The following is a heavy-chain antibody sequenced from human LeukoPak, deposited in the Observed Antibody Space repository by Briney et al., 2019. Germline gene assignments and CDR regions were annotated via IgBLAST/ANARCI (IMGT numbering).Heavy chain of an antibody. V-gene: IGHV3-23*01. Sequence: GGSLRLSCAASGFTFSSSAMSWVRQAPGKGLEWVSTISGSGDRTYYADSMKGRFTISRDNSKNTLYLQMNSLRAEDTAVYYCAKATGLRLGELSSFDYWGQGTLVTVSS. CDR2: ISGSGDRT. CDR3: AKATGLRLGELSSFDY. J-gene: IGHJ4*02. CDR1: GFTFSSSA. D-gene: IGHD3-16*02.